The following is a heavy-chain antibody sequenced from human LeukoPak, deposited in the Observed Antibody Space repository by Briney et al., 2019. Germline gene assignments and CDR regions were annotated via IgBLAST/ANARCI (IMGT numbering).Heavy chain of an antibody. J-gene: IGHJ4*02. V-gene: IGHV3-23*01. D-gene: IGHD2-2*01. CDR3: ARPRAPYCSSTSCFLTDFDY. Sequence: GGSLRLSCAASGFTFRNFAMAWVRQAPGKRLEWVSSITDTGDATGYTESVKGRFTISRDNSKGTVWLQMNSLRAEDTAVYYCARPRAPYCSSTSCFLTDFDYWGQGTLVTVSS. CDR1: GFTFRNFA. CDR2: ITDTGDAT.